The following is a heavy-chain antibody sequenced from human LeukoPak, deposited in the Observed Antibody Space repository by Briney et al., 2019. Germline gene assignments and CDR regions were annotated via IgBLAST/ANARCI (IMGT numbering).Heavy chain of an antibody. CDR2: TIPIFGTA. D-gene: IGHD3-22*01. CDR3: ARQRRNYYDSSGYYSFDY. Sequence: SVKVSCKASGGTFSSYAISWVRQAPGQGLEWMGGTIPIFGTANYAQKFQGRVTITADESTSTAYMELSSLRSEDTAVYYCARQRRNYYDSSGYYSFDYWGQGTLVTVSS. CDR1: GGTFSSYA. J-gene: IGHJ4*02. V-gene: IGHV1-69*13.